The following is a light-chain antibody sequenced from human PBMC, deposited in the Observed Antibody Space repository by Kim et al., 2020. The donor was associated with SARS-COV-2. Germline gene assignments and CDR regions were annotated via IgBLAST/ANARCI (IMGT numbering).Light chain of an antibody. Sequence: GQSITISCTGTSSEVGGYNYVSWYQQHPGKAPKLMIYDVSKRPSGVPNRFSGSKSGNTASLTISGLQAEDEADYYCCSYAGSYTGVFGGGTQLTVL. CDR3: CSYAGSYTGV. CDR1: SSEVGGYNY. J-gene: IGLJ3*02. CDR2: DVS. V-gene: IGLV2-11*03.